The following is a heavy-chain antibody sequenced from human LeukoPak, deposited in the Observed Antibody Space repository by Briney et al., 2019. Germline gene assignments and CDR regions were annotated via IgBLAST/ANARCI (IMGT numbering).Heavy chain of an antibody. CDR1: GYTFTSHD. J-gene: IGHJ2*01. CDR3: AREDYDDSGAWYFDL. V-gene: IGHV1-8*01. D-gene: IGHD3-3*01. Sequence: ASVKVSCKASGYTFTSHDINWVRQATGQGLEWMGWMNPNTGNTGYAQKLQGRVTMTRNTSISTAYMELSRLRSEDTAVYYCAREDYDDSGAWYFDLWGRGTLVTVSS. CDR2: MNPNTGNT.